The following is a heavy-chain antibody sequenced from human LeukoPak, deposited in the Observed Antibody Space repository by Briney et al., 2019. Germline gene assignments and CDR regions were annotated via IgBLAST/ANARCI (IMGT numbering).Heavy chain of an antibody. V-gene: IGHV4-59*06. D-gene: IGHD3-10*01. CDR2: IYYSGSP. CDR1: GGSISSYY. J-gene: IGHJ5*02. Sequence: SETLSLTCTVSGGSISSYYWNWIRQHPGKGLEWIGYIYYSGSPQYNPSLKSRITISVDTSKNQFSLKLSSVTAADTAVYYCARVDYYASGTYGNWFDPWGQGTLVTVSS. CDR3: ARVDYYASGTYGNWFDP.